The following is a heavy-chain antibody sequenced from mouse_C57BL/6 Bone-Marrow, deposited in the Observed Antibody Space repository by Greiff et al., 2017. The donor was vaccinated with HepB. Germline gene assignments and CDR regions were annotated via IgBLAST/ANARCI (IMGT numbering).Heavy chain of an antibody. V-gene: IGHV5-12*01. CDR1: GFTFSDYY. Sequence: EVKLMESGGGLVQPGGSLKLSCAASGFTFSDYYMYWVRQTPEKRLEWVAYISNGGGSTYYPDTVKGRFTISRDNAKNTLYLQMSRLKSEDTAMYYCARHSPSNFFDYWGQGTTLTVSS. J-gene: IGHJ2*01. CDR2: ISNGGGST. CDR3: ARHSPSNFFDY. D-gene: IGHD4-1*01.